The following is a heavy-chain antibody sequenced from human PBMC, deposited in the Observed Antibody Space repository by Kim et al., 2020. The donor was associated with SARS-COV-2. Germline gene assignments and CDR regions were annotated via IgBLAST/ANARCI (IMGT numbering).Heavy chain of an antibody. D-gene: IGHD3-3*01. J-gene: IGHJ4*02. CDR1: GGSISSSSYY. Sequence: SETLSLTCTVSGGSISSSSYYWGWIRQPPGKGLEWIGSIYYSGSTYYNPSLKSRVTISVDTSKNQFSLKLSSVTAADTAVYYCAYDFWSGYYGFDYWGQG. CDR2: IYYSGST. V-gene: IGHV4-39*01. CDR3: AYDFWSGYYGFDY.